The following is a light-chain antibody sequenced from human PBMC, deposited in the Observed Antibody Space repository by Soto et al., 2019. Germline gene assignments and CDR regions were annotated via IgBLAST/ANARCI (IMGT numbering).Light chain of an antibody. CDR2: KAS. Sequence: DIQMTQSPSSVSASVGDRVTITCRASQDINSWLAWYQQKPGLAPKLLIYKASSLQGGVPSRFSGSRSGTDFTLTIIILQPEDFATYFCQQGKSFPLTFGGGTTVQIK. CDR1: QDINSW. J-gene: IGKJ4*01. V-gene: IGKV1-12*01. CDR3: QQGKSFPLT.